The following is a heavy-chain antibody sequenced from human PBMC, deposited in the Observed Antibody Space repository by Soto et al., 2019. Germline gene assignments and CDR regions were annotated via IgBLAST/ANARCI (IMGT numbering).Heavy chain of an antibody. D-gene: IGHD2-2*01. CDR2: ISYDGSNK. CDR3: ARDGIVVVPAAHPKDYYYYGMDV. J-gene: IGHJ6*02. V-gene: IGHV3-30-3*01. Sequence: QVQLVESGGGVVQPGRSLRLSCAASGFTFSSYAMHWVRQAPGKGLEWVAVISYDGSNKYYADSMKGPFTISRDKSKNTLYLQMNSLGAEDTAVYYCARDGIVVVPAAHPKDYYYYGMDVWGQGTTVTVSS. CDR1: GFTFSSYA.